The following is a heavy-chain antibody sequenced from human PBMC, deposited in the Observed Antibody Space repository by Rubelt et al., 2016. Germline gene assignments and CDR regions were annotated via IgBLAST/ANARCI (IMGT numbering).Heavy chain of an antibody. CDR2: IYYSGNT. Sequence: QLQLQESGPGLVKSSETLSLTCTVSGGSMTSTRYYWAWIRQPPGERLEWIGSIYYSGNTYYNPSLKSRLTISVDTSKSHFSLKLSSVTAADTAVYYGTRLWSDAWYVDYWGLGTLVTVSS. CDR3: TRLWSDAWYVDY. D-gene: IGHD3-3*01. J-gene: IGHJ4*02. CDR1: GGSMTSTRYY. V-gene: IGHV4-39*02.